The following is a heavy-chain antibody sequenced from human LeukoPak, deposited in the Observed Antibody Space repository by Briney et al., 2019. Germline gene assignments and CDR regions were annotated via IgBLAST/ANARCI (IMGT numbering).Heavy chain of an antibody. CDR3: ASGYCSGGSCKVEYYFDY. CDR1: GYTFTIYG. D-gene: IGHD2-15*01. V-gene: IGHV1-18*04. CDR2: ISAYNGNT. Sequence: ASVKVSCKASGYTFTIYGISWVRQAPGQGLEWMGWISAYNGNTNYAQKLQGRVTMTTDTSTSTAYMELRSLRSDDTAVYYCASGYCSGGSCKVEYYFDYWGQGTLVTVSS. J-gene: IGHJ4*02.